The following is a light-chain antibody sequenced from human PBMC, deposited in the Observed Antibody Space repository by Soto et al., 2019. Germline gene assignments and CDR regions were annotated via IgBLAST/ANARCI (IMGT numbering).Light chain of an antibody. J-gene: IGKJ1*01. CDR3: QQYFSTPWT. V-gene: IGKV4-1*01. Sequence: DIVMTQSPDSLAVSLGERASINCKSTQNVLYSSNDKNYLAWYQQKPGQPPKLLLYWASTRDSGVPDRFSGGGSGTDFTLTISGLRAEDVAVYYCQQYFSTPWTFGQGTKVEIK. CDR2: WAS. CDR1: QNVLYSSNDKNY.